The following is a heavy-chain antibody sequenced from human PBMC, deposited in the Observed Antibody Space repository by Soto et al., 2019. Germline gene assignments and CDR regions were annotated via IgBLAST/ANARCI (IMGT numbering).Heavy chain of an antibody. CDR3: ARRYGGNFDY. CDR1: GGSISSSSYY. CDR2: IYYSGST. D-gene: IGHD3-16*01. Sequence: SETLSLTCTVSGGSISSSSYYWGWIRQPPGKGLEWIGSIYYSGSTYYNPSLKSRVTISVDTSKNQFPLKLSSVTAADTAVYYCARRYGGNFDYWGQGTLVTVSS. V-gene: IGHV4-39*01. J-gene: IGHJ4*02.